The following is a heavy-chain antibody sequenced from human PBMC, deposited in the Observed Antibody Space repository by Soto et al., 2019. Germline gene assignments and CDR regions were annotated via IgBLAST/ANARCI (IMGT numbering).Heavy chain of an antibody. Sequence: EVQLVESGGGLVQPGRSLRLSCAASGFIFDDYAMHWVRRAPGKGLEWVSGSSWNSGSIGYADSVKGRFTISSDNAENSLYLQMNSLRAEDTALYYCAKRRVATIYLDGMDVWGQGTTVTVSS. CDR2: SSWNSGSI. V-gene: IGHV3-9*01. D-gene: IGHD5-12*01. J-gene: IGHJ6*02. CDR3: AKRRVATIYLDGMDV. CDR1: GFIFDDYA.